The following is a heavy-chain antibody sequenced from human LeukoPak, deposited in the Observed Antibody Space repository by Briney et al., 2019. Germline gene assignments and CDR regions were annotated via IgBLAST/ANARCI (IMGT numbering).Heavy chain of an antibody. CDR1: GFSFSNYG. V-gene: IGHV3-23*01. D-gene: IGHD5-18*01. Sequence: GGSLRLSCAASGFSFSNYGMSWVRQAPGKGLEWVSGISGSGGSTYYADSVKGRFTISRDNSKNTLYLQMNSLRAEDTAVYYCAKSAYSYGFDYWGQGTLVTVSS. J-gene: IGHJ4*02. CDR2: ISGSGGST. CDR3: AKSAYSYGFDY.